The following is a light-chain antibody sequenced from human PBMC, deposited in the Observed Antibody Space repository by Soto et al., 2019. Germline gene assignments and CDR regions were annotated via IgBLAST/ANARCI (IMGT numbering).Light chain of an antibody. V-gene: IGKV3-15*01. CDR3: QQYNNWPPWT. Sequence: EIVLTQSPATLSLSPGERATLSCRASQSVSSSLAWYQQKPGRAPRLLIYGASTRATGIPARFSGSGSGTEFTLTISSLQSEDFAVYYCQQYNNWPPWTFGQGTKVDIK. CDR1: QSVSSS. CDR2: GAS. J-gene: IGKJ1*01.